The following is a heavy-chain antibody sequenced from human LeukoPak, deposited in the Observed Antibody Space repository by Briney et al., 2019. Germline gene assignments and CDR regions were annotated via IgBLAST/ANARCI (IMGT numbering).Heavy chain of an antibody. CDR1: GGSISSYY. J-gene: IGHJ5*02. CDR2: TYYSGST. V-gene: IGHV4-59*01. D-gene: IGHD3-22*01. CDR3: ARDGYYDSSGYLGWFDP. Sequence: SETLSLTCTVSGGSISSYYWSWIRQPPGKGLEWIGYTYYSGSTNYNPSLKSRVTISVDTSKNQFSLKLSSVTAADTAVYYCARDGYYDSSGYLGWFDPWGQGTLVTVSS.